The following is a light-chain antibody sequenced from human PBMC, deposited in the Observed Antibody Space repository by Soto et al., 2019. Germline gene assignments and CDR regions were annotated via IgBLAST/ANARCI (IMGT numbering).Light chain of an antibody. CDR3: QQYDSFSVT. Sequence: DIQLTQSPSTLSAYVGDRVNITCRASQSISDWLAWYQQKAGKAPELLISDASTLATGVPSRFSGSGSGTEFTLTISSLQPEDFATYYCQQYDSFSVTFGQGTKVDIK. V-gene: IGKV1-5*01. CDR1: QSISDW. CDR2: DAS. J-gene: IGKJ1*01.